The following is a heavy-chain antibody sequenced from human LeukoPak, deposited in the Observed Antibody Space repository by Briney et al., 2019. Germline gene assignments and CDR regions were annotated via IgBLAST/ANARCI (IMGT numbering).Heavy chain of an antibody. J-gene: IGHJ6*03. CDR1: GFTFSSYA. CDR2: ISGSGGST. V-gene: IGHV3-23*01. D-gene: IGHD2-2*01. CDR3: AKDLCSNTRCNYYYYMDV. Sequence: GGSLRLSCAASGFTFSSYAMSWVRQAPGKGLEWVSAISGSGGSTYYADSVKGRFTISRDNSKNTLYLQMNSLRGEDTAVYYCAKDLCSNTRCNYYYYMDVWGKGTTVTVSS.